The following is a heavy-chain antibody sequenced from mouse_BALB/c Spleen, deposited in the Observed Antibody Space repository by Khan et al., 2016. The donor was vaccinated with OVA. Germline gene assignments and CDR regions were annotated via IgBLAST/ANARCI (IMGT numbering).Heavy chain of an antibody. Sequence: QVQLQQSGAELAKPGASVKMSCKASGYTFINYWILWVKQRPGQGLEWIGYINPSTGYTEYNQNFKDKATLTADKSSSTAYLQLSSLTSEDSAVYYCARRGRWWDFDYWGQGTTLTVSS. J-gene: IGHJ2*01. CDR1: GYTFINYW. CDR2: INPSTGYT. D-gene: IGHD1-1*02. CDR3: ARRGRWWDFDY. V-gene: IGHV1-7*01.